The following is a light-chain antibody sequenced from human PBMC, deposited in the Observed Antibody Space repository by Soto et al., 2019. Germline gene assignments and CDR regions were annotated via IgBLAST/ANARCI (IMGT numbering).Light chain of an antibody. J-gene: IGKJ1*01. CDR2: DAS. Sequence: DIQMTQSPVSLSASVGDRVTITCRASQNVDSYLNWYQQRPGKAPKLLIHDASSLQSGVSSRYSGRGSGTEFTLTISSLQPDDFATYYCQQYNSYRTFGQGTKVDI. V-gene: IGKV1-5*01. CDR3: QQYNSYRT. CDR1: QNVDSY.